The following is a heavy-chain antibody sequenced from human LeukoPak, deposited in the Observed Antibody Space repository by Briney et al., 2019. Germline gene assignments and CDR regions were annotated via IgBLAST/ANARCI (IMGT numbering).Heavy chain of an antibody. D-gene: IGHD4-23*01. Sequence: ASVKVSCKASGGTFSSYAISWVRQAPGHGLEWMGGIIPIFGTANYAQKFQGRVTITADESTSTAYMELSSLRSEDTAVYYCARENGGNFDYWGQGTLVTVSS. CDR2: IIPIFGTA. CDR1: GGTFSSYA. CDR3: ARENGGNFDY. V-gene: IGHV1-69*13. J-gene: IGHJ4*02.